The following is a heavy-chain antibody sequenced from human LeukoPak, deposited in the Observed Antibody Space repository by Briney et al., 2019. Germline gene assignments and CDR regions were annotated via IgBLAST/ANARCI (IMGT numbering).Heavy chain of an antibody. D-gene: IGHD6-19*01. J-gene: IGHJ4*02. CDR2: IYSGGST. V-gene: IGHV3-53*01. Sequence: GGSLRLSCAASGFTVSSNYMSWVRQAPGKGLEWVSVIYSGGSTYYADSVKGRFTISRDNSKNTLYLQMNSLRAEDTAVYYCARDRWNSGWYAHFDYWGQGTLVTVSS. CDR3: ARDRWNSGWYAHFDY. CDR1: GFTVSSNY.